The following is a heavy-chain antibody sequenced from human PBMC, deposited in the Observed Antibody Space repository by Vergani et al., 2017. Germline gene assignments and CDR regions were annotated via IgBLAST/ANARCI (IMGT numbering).Heavy chain of an antibody. D-gene: IGHD3-3*01. CDR3: ARVQELYDFWSGYRVRYYYYMDV. Sequence: QVQLQQWGAGLSKPSETLSLTCAVYGGSFSGYYWSWIRQPPGKGLEWIGEINHSGSTNYNPSLKSRVTISVDTSKNQFSLKLSSVTAADTAVYYCARVQELYDFWSGYRVRYYYYMDVWGKGTTVTVSS. J-gene: IGHJ6*03. CDR1: GGSFSGYY. V-gene: IGHV4-34*01. CDR2: INHSGST.